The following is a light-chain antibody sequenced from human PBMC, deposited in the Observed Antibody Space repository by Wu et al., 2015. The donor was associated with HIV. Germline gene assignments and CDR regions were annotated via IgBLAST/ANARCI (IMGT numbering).Light chain of an antibody. Sequence: IVLTQSPATLSVSPGERATLSCRTSQTVGSNLAWYQQKPGQTPRLLIYGASTRATGISARFSGSGSGTAFTLTISSLQSEDYAVYYCQQYRDWSWTFGQGTKVEIK. CDR2: GAS. J-gene: IGKJ1*01. V-gene: IGKV3-15*01. CDR3: QQYRDWSWT. CDR1: QTVGSN.